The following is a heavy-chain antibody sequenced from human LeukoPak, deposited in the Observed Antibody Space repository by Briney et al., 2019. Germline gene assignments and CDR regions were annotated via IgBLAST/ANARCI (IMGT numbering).Heavy chain of an antibody. J-gene: IGHJ4*02. CDR3: ARDAGYGGNSDY. CDR2: INKDGSDK. Sequence: GGSLRLSCAVSGFTFNMYWMTWVRHAPGKGLESVAYINKDGSDKYYVDSVKSRFTISRDNGKNSLYLQMNSLRAEDTAVYYCARDAGYGGNSDYWGQGTLVTVSS. D-gene: IGHD4-23*01. V-gene: IGHV3-7*01. CDR1: GFTFNMYW.